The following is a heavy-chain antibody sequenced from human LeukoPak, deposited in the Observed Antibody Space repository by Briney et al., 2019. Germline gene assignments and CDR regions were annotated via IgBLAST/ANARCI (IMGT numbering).Heavy chain of an antibody. Sequence: GGSLRLSCAASGFTFSSYGMHWVRQAPGKGLEWVAVIWYDGSNKYYADSVKGRFTISRDNSKNTLYLQMNSLRAEDTAVYYCAKAKNGEIFDYWGQGTLVTVSS. V-gene: IGHV3-33*06. CDR3: AKAKNGEIFDY. D-gene: IGHD3-10*01. CDR1: GFTFSSYG. J-gene: IGHJ4*02. CDR2: IWYDGSNK.